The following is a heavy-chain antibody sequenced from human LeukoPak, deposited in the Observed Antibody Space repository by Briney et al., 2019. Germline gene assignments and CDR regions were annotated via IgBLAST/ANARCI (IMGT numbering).Heavy chain of an antibody. D-gene: IGHD3-10*01. Sequence: PGGSLSLSCAASGPILDDYGMSWVRQAPGKGLEWVSGINWNGGNTGCADSVKGRFTISRDNAKNSLYLQMNSLRAEDTALYYCARDLGDVSMVRGVMVYFDYWGQGTLVTVSS. J-gene: IGHJ4*02. CDR1: GPILDDYG. CDR2: INWNGGNT. CDR3: ARDLGDVSMVRGVMVYFDY. V-gene: IGHV3-20*04.